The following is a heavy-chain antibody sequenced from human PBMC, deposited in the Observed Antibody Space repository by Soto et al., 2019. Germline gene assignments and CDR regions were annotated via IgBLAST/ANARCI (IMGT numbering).Heavy chain of an antibody. CDR1: RGSFSSDSIT. Sequence: PSATLSLTSPVPRGSFSSDSITLSWVRQFPGKGLEWIGYINYSGTTYYNPSLRSRITMSVDTSKNQFSLNLSSVTAADTAVYYCARDHKWDGMDVWGQGTTVT. V-gene: IGHV4-31*03. CDR2: INYSGTT. D-gene: IGHD1-26*01. J-gene: IGHJ6*02. CDR3: ARDHKWDGMDV.